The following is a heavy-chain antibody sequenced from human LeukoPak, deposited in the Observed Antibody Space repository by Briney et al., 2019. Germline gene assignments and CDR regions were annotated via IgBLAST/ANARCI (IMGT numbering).Heavy chain of an antibody. J-gene: IGHJ4*02. CDR2: INPSGGST. D-gene: IGHD2-2*01. CDR3: AREIGYCSSTSCANGNY. CDR1: GYTFTGYY. Sequence: ASVKVSCKASGYTFTGYYMHWVRQAPGQGLEWMGIINPSGGSTSYAQKFQGRVTMTRDMSTSTVYMELSSLRSEDTAVYYCAREIGYCSSTSCANGNYWGQGTLVTVSS. V-gene: IGHV1-46*01.